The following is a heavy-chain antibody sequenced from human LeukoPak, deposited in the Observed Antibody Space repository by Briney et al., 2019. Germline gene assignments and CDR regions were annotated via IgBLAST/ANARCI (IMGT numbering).Heavy chain of an antibody. J-gene: IGHJ4*02. D-gene: IGHD3-22*01. V-gene: IGHV4-38-2*02. CDR2: IYHSGST. CDR3: ARGALMYYYDSSGYSFDY. CDR1: GYSISSGYY. Sequence: SETLSLTCTVSGYSISSGYYWGWIRQPPGKGLEWIGSIYHSGSTYYNPSLKSRVTISVDTSKNQFSLKLSSVTAADTAVYYCARGALMYYYDSSGYSFDYSGQGTLVTVSS.